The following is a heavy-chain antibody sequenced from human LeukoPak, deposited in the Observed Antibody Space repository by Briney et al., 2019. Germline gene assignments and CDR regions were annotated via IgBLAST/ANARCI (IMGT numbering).Heavy chain of an antibody. V-gene: IGHV3-48*01. Sequence: GGSLRLSCAASGFTFSSYSMNWVRQAPGKGLEWVSYISSSSTTIFYADSVKGRFTISRDNAKNSLYLQMNSLRAEDRAVYYCARDHGAEYSYGPKPFDYWGQGTLVTVSS. CDR1: GFTFSSYS. CDR2: ISSSSTTI. D-gene: IGHD5-18*01. J-gene: IGHJ4*02. CDR3: ARDHGAEYSYGPKPFDY.